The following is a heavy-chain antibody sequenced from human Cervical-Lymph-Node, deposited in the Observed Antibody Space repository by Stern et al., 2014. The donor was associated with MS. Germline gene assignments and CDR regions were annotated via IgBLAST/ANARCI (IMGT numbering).Heavy chain of an antibody. CDR1: GGSISSSSYY. V-gene: IGHV4-39*01. D-gene: IGHD3-22*01. CDR2: AYYSGTT. J-gene: IGHJ4*02. Sequence: QVQLQESGPGLVKPLETLSLTCTVSGGSISSSSYYWAWIRQPPGKGLKWLGRAYYSGTTYPNPSLRSRVPISVDTSKNQFSLKLSSLTAADTAVYYCARLVIYDDSGYYPVPDYWGQGTLVNVSS. CDR3: ARLVIYDDSGYYPVPDY.